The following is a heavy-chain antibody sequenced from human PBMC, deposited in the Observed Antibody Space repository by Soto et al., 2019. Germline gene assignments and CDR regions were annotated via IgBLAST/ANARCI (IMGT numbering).Heavy chain of an antibody. J-gene: IGHJ4*02. CDR2: INPNSGNT. D-gene: IGHD1-1*01. Sequence: ASVKASCKASGYTFTGYYMHWVRQAPEQGLEWMGWINPNSGNTDHAQKFQGRVTMTRNTSISTAYMELSSLRPEDTAVYYCARGLPNGLERRGSSDYWGQGTLVTVSS. V-gene: IGHV1-8*02. CDR1: GYTFTGYY. CDR3: ARGLPNGLERRGSSDY.